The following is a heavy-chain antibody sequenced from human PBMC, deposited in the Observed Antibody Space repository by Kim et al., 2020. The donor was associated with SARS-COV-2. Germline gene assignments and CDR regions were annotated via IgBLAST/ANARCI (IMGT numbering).Heavy chain of an antibody. CDR1: GGSISSSSYY. Sequence: SETLSLTCTVSGGSISSSSYYWGWIRQPPGKGLEWIGSIYYSGSTYYNPSLKSRVTISVDTSKNQFSLKLSSVTAADTAVYYCARDTGGTALWGQGTLVTVSS. V-gene: IGHV4-39*07. CDR3: ARDTGGTAL. J-gene: IGHJ4*02. CDR2: IYYSGST. D-gene: IGHD3-16*01.